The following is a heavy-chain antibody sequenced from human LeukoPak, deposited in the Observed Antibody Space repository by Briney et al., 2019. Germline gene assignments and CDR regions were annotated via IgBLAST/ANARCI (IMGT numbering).Heavy chain of an antibody. CDR1: GGSISSYY. V-gene: IGHV4-4*07. J-gene: IGHJ1*01. CDR2: IYTSGIT. CDR3: ARADSSGPYEYFQH. Sequence: SETLSLTCAVSGGSISSYYWSWIRQPARKGLGWIGRIYTSGITNYNPSLKSRVTMSVDTSKNQFSLKLTSVTAADTAVYYCARADSSGPYEYFQHWGQGALVTVSS. D-gene: IGHD6-19*01.